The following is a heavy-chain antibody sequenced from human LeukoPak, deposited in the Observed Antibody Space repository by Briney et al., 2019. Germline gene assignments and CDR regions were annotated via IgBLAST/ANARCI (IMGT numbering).Heavy chain of an antibody. CDR1: GFTFSSYA. J-gene: IGHJ4*02. D-gene: IGHD3-16*02. CDR3: ARAWGVIYSGFDY. V-gene: IGHV3-30-3*01. Sequence: GRSLRLSCAASGFTFSSYAMHWVRQAPGKGLEWVAVISYDGSNKYYADSVKGRFTISRDNSKNTLYLQMNSLRAEDTAVYYCARAWGVIYSGFDYWGQGTLVTVSS. CDR2: ISYDGSNK.